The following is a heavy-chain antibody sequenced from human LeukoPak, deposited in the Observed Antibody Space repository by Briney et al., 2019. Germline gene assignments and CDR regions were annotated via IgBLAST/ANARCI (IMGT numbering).Heavy chain of an antibody. CDR1: GFTVSSNY. CDR2: IYSGGST. D-gene: IGHD6-13*01. V-gene: IGHV3-53*01. CDR3: AKDPEIAAAGRFDP. J-gene: IGHJ5*02. Sequence: PGGSLRLSCAASGFTVSSNYMNWVRQAPGKGLEWVSVIYSGGSTYYADSVKGRFTISRDNSKNTLYLQMNSLKAEDTAVYYCAKDPEIAAAGRFDPWGQGTLVTVSS.